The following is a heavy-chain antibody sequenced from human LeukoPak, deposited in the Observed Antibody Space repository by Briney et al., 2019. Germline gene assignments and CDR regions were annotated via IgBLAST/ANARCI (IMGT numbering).Heavy chain of an antibody. D-gene: IGHD6-13*01. CDR3: AGTPKYSSSWYGGRDNWFDP. V-gene: IGHV4-34*01. J-gene: IGHJ5*02. CDR2: INHSGST. CDR1: GGSFSGYY. Sequence: TSETLSLTCAVYGGSFSGYYWSWIRQPPGKGLEWIGEINHSGSTNYNPSLKCRVTISVDTSKNQFSLKLSSVTAADTAVYYCAGTPKYSSSWYGGRDNWFDPWGQGTLVTVSS.